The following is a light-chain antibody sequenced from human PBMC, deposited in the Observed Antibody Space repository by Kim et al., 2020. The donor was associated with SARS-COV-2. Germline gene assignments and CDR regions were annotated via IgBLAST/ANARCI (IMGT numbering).Light chain of an antibody. CDR3: QQSYSTPLFT. CDR1: RSISHY. J-gene: IGKJ3*01. V-gene: IGKV1-39*01. Sequence: DIPLTQSPSSLYASVGDRVTITCRASRSISHYLNWYQQKPGKAPKVMIYAASNLQSGVPSRFSGSGYGTDFTLTITSLQPEDFATYYCQQSYSTPLFTFGPGTKLEI. CDR2: AAS.